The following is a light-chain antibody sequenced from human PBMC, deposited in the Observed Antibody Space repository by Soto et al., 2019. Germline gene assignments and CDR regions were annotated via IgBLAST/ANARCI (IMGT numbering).Light chain of an antibody. CDR2: LNSDGSH. CDR3: QTWGTGIVV. CDR1: SGHSSYA. Sequence: QSVLTQSPSASASLGASVKLTCTLSSGHSSYAIAWHQQQPEKGPRYLMKLNSDGSHSKGDGIPDRFSGSSSGAERYLTIYSLQSDDEADYYCQTWGTGIVVFGGGTKLTVL. V-gene: IGLV4-69*01. J-gene: IGLJ2*01.